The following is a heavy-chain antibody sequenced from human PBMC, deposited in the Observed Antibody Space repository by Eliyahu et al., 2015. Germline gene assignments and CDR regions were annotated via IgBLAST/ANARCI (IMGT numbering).Heavy chain of an antibody. CDR1: GFSLXNAXXX. V-gene: IGHV2-26*01. CDR3: ARIADDYGDYGGFELAFDI. J-gene: IGHJ3*02. CDR2: IFSNDEK. D-gene: IGHD4-17*01. Sequence: QVTLKESGPVLVXPTETLTLTCTVSGFSLXNAXXXVSWIRQPPGKALEWLAHIFSNDEKSYSTSLKSRLTISKDTSKSQVVLTMTNMDPVDTATYYCARIADDYGDYGGFELAFDIWGQGTMVTVSS.